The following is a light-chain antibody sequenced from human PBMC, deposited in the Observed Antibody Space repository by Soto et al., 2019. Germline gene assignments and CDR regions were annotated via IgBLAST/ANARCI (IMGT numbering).Light chain of an antibody. CDR3: QSYDSSLNWV. Sequence: QAVVTQPPSVSGAPGQRVTISCTGSSSNIGAGYDVHWYQQLPGTAPKLLIYGNSNRPSGVPDRFSGSKSGTSASLAITGLQAEDEADYYCQSYDSSLNWVFGGGTSSPS. CDR2: GNS. V-gene: IGLV1-40*01. J-gene: IGLJ3*02. CDR1: SSNIGAGYD.